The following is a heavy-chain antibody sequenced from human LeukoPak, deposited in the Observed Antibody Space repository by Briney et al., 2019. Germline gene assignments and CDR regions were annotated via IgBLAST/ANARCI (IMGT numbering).Heavy chain of an antibody. CDR2: INPNSGDT. CDR1: GYTFTGYY. J-gene: IGHJ4*02. Sequence: ASVKVSCKTSGYTFTGYYMHWVRQAPGQGLEWMGWINPNSGDTNYAQKFQGRVTMTRDTSISTAYMELSRLRSDDTAVYYCALFRYGDPIFDYWGQGTLVTVSP. CDR3: ALFRYGDPIFDY. D-gene: IGHD4-17*01. V-gene: IGHV1-2*02.